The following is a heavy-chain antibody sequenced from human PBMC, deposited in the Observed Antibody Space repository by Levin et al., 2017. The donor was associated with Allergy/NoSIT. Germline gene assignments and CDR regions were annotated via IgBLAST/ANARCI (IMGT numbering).Heavy chain of an antibody. CDR3: TRAALLWFGHLLDASDI. D-gene: IGHD3-10*01. CDR1: GFSFGDHA. J-gene: IGHJ3*02. CDR2: IRSKAFGGTT. V-gene: IGHV3-49*03. Sequence: HPGGSLRLSCTASGFSFGDHAMSWFRQAPGKGPEWVGFIRSKAFGGTTEYAASVKGRFTISRDDSKRIAYLQMNSLKTEDTAVYYCTRAALLWFGHLLDASDIWGQGTLVTVSS.